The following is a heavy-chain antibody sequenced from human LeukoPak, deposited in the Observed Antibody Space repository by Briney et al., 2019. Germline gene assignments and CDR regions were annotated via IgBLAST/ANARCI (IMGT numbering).Heavy chain of an antibody. Sequence: SDTLSLTCTVSGYSLNSCYYRGWIRPPPGKGVEWIGSIYLSGSTYYNQSLKRRDTIPVDTSKNNFSVTLRSVIAADTAVYYCARTPPVLRWCGEIPIGDDCWGQGTLVTVSS. J-gene: IGHJ4*02. CDR2: IYLSGST. D-gene: IGHD3-10*01. CDR3: ARTPPVLRWCGEIPIGDDC. CDR1: GYSLNSCYY. V-gene: IGHV4-38-2*02.